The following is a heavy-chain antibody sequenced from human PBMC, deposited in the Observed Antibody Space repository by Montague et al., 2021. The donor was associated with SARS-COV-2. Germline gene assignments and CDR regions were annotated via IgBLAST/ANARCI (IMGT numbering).Heavy chain of an antibody. CDR3: AREGLVVRGWFDP. V-gene: IGHV4-4*02. D-gene: IGHD2-15*01. CDR2: IYHSGST. J-gene: IGHJ5*02. Sequence: SETLSLTCAVSGGSISSSNWWSWVRQPPGKALEWIGEIYHSGSTXXNPSLKSRVTISVDKSKNQFSLKLSSVTAADTAVYYCAREGLVVRGWFDPWGQGTLVTVSS. CDR1: GGSISSSNW.